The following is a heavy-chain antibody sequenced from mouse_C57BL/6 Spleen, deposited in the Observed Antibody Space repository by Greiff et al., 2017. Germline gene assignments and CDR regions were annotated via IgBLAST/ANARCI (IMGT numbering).Heavy chain of an antibody. J-gene: IGHJ3*01. D-gene: IGHD2-4*01. CDR3: ASTGYDYDSWFAY. Sequence: EVKLMESGGGLVQPGGSLKLSCAASGFTFSDYYMYWVRQTPEKRLEWVAYISNGGGSTYYPDTVKGRFTISRDNAKNTLYLQMSRLKSEDTAMYYCASTGYDYDSWFAYWGQGTLVTVSA. CDR2: ISNGGGST. V-gene: IGHV5-12*01. CDR1: GFTFSDYY.